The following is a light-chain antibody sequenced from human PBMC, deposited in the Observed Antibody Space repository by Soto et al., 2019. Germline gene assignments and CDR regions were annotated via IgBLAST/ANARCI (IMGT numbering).Light chain of an antibody. V-gene: IGKV1-5*03. CDR1: QTINHW. CDR2: KTS. Sequence: DVQMTKSPSTLSASVGDRVTITCRASQTINHWLAWYQQRPGKAPTFLIYKTSTLETGVPSRFSGSGSGTEFTLTISSLQPEDFAIYYCQQYNTYPWTFGQGTRVES. CDR3: QQYNTYPWT. J-gene: IGKJ1*01.